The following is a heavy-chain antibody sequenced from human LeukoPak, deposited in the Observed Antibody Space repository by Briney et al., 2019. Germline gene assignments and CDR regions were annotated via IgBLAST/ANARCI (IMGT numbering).Heavy chain of an antibody. J-gene: IGHJ4*02. CDR2: IHRSGSA. V-gene: IGHV4-4*02. D-gene: IGHD1-14*01. Sequence: PSETLSLTCTVSPDSTTSNFWSWVRQPPGKGLEWIGEIHRSGSANYNPSLQSRVTISIDRSKNQIALELSSVTAADTAVYYCAREIVGGFNPGAYWGQGTLVTVSS. CDR3: AREIVGGFNPGAY. CDR1: PDSTTSNF.